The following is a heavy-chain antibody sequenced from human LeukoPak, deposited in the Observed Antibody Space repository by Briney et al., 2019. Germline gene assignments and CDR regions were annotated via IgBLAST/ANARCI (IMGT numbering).Heavy chain of an antibody. CDR2: IYYSGST. V-gene: IGHV4-38-2*01. CDR1: GFTFSDYY. CDR3: AGVGGYYRVDY. D-gene: IGHD3-22*01. Sequence: LRLSCAASGFTFSDYYMSWIRQPPGKGLEWIGSIYYSGSTYYNPSLKSRVTISVDTSKNQFSLKLSSVTAADTAVYYCAGVGGYYRVDYWGQGTLVTVSS. J-gene: IGHJ4*02.